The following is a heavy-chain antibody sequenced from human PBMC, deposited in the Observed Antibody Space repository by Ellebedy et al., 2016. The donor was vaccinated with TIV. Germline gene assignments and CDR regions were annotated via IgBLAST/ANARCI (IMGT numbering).Heavy chain of an antibody. CDR3: AKERHPRHPRWMGPTYFDY. CDR1: AFTFSAYG. Sequence: PGGSLRLSCTASAFTFSAYGMHWVRQAPGKGLEWVAVISHDGSKTYYADSVQARFTISRDNSNNPLYLQMTSLRTEDTAVYYCAKERHPRHPRWMGPTYFDYWGQGTLVAVSS. J-gene: IGHJ4*02. CDR2: ISHDGSKT. D-gene: IGHD4-23*01. V-gene: IGHV3-30*18.